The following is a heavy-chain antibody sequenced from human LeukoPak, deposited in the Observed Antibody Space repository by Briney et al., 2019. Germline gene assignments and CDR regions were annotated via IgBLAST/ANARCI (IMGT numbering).Heavy chain of an antibody. CDR2: INHSGST. CDR1: GGSFSGYY. V-gene: IGHV4-34*01. J-gene: IGHJ4*02. D-gene: IGHD1-26*01. CDR3: ARVGIVGATNGY. Sequence: PSETLSLTCAVYGGSFSGYYWSWIRQPPGKGQEWIGEINHSGSTNYNPPLKSRVTISVDTSKNQFSLKLSSVTAADTAVYYCARVGIVGATNGYWGQGTLVTVSS.